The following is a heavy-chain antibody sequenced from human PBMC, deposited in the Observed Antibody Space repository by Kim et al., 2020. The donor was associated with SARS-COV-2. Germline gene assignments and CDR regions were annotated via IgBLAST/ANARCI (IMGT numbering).Heavy chain of an antibody. D-gene: IGHD7-27*01. Sequence: ASVKVSCKASGYTFTGYYMHWVRQAPGQGLEWMGWINPNSGGTNYAQKFQGRVTMTRDTSISTAYMELSRLRSDDTAVYYCARVPPNWGNYYYYGMDVWGQGTTLTVSS. CDR2: INPNSGGT. V-gene: IGHV1-2*02. CDR3: ARVPPNWGNYYYYGMDV. CDR1: GYTFTGYY. J-gene: IGHJ6*02.